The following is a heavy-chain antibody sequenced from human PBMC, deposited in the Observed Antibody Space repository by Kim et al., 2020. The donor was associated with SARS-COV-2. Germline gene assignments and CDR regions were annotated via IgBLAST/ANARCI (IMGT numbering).Heavy chain of an antibody. CDR2: IYSGGST. V-gene: IGHV3-53*01. D-gene: IGHD3-10*01. CDR3: ASTVWFELDY. J-gene: IGHJ4*02. Sequence: VGSLRLFCAASGFTVSSNYMSWVRQAPGKGLEWVSVIYSGGSTYYADSVKGRFTISRDNSKNTLYLQMNSLRAEDTDVYYCASTVWFELDYWGQGTLVTV. CDR1: GFTVSSNY.